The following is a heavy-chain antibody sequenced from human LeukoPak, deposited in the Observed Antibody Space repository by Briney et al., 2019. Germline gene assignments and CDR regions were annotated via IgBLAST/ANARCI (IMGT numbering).Heavy chain of an antibody. D-gene: IGHD6-13*01. CDR1: GGSISSYY. CDR3: AREYTGIAEYYFDY. CDR2: IYTSGST. V-gene: IGHV4-4*07. J-gene: IGHJ4*02. Sequence: SETLALTCTVTGGSISSYYWSWIRQPAGKGLEWIGRIYTSGSTNYNPSLKSRVTMSVDTSKNQFSLKLSSVTAADTAVYYCAREYTGIAEYYFDYWGQGTLVTVSS.